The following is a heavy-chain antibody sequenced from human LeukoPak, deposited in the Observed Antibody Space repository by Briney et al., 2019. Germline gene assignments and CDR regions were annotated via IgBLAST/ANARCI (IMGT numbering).Heavy chain of an antibody. CDR2: ISSSGSTM. V-gene: IGHV3-11*01. Sequence: GGSLRLSCAASGFTFSDHYMSWIRQAPGKGLEWVSYISSSGSTMSYADSVKGRFTISRDNAKNSLYLQMNSLRAEDTALYYCARTSSGWYLGGYYYMDVWGQGTLVTVSS. D-gene: IGHD6-19*01. J-gene: IGHJ6*03. CDR1: GFTFSDHY. CDR3: ARTSSGWYLGGYYYMDV.